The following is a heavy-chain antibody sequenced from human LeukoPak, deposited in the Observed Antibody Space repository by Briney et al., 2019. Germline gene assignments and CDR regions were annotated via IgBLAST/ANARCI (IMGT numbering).Heavy chain of an antibody. CDR3: ARENSGSYREFDY. CDR2: IYTSGST. Sequence: SETLSLTFSVSGGSISSYYCGWTRQPAGRGLGWVGRIYTSGSTNYNASLKSRVSMSVDTSKNQFSLKLSSVTAADTAVFYCARENSGSYREFDYWGQGTLVTVSS. CDR1: GGSISSYY. D-gene: IGHD1-26*01. J-gene: IGHJ4*02. V-gene: IGHV4-4*07.